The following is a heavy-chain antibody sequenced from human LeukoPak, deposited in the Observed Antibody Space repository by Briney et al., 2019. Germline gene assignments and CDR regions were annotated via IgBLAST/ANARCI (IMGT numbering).Heavy chain of an antibody. CDR1: GFTFSTYT. Sequence: PGGSLRLSCAASGFTFSTYTMNWVRQAPGKGLEWVSSISRGSGYIYYADSVRGRFSISRDNSKNSLYLQMNSLRAEDTAVYYCAELGITMIGGVWGKGTTVTISS. J-gene: IGHJ6*04. D-gene: IGHD3-10*02. CDR3: AELGITMIGGV. V-gene: IGHV3-21*01. CDR2: ISRGSGYI.